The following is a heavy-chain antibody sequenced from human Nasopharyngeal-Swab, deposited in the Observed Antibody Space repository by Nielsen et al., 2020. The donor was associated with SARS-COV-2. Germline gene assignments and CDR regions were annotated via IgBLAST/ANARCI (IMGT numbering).Heavy chain of an antibody. CDR1: GGTFTSYY. V-gene: IGHV1-46*01. J-gene: IGHJ6*02. Sequence: ASVKVSCKASGGTFTSYYMHWVRQAPGQGLEWMGIINPSGGSTSYAQKFQGRVTMTRDTSTSTVYMELSSLRSEDTAVYYCAREEVIVVVINTQHYGMDVWGQGTTVTVSS. CDR3: AREEVIVVVINTQHYGMDV. D-gene: IGHD3-22*01. CDR2: INPSGGST.